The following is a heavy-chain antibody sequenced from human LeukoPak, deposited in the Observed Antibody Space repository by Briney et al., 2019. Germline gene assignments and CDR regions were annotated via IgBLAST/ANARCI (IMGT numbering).Heavy chain of an antibody. V-gene: IGHV3-9*01. D-gene: IGHD6-6*01. J-gene: IGHJ6*02. CDR1: GFTFYDYA. Sequence: GGSLRLSCAASGFTFYDYAMHWVRQAPGKGLEWVSGISWNSGSIGYADSVKGRFTISRDNAKNSLYLQINSLRAEDTALYYCAKARRYSSSSRPYYYYYGMDVWGQETTVTVSS. CDR3: AKARRYSSSSRPYYYYYGMDV. CDR2: ISWNSGSI.